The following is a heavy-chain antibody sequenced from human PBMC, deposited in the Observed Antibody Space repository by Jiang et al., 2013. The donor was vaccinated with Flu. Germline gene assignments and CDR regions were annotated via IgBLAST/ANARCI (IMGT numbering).Heavy chain of an antibody. CDR3: AREEGYYYGMDV. CDR2: IYYSGST. V-gene: IGHV4-59*01. Sequence: SWIRQPPRKGLEWIGYIYYSGSTNYNPSLKSRVTISVDTSKNQFSLKLSSVTAADTAVYYCAREEGYYYGMDVWGQGTTVTVSS. J-gene: IGHJ6*02.